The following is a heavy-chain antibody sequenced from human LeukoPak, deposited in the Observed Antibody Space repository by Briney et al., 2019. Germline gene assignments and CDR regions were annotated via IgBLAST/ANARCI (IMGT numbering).Heavy chain of an antibody. CDR2: ICYSGST. V-gene: IGHV4-59*08. CDR3: ARHGWAPLGGDV. CDR1: GGSISNYF. J-gene: IGHJ6*02. Sequence: PSETLSLTCTVSGGSISNYFWSWIRQPPGKGLEWIGYICYSGSTNYNPSLKSRVTISVDTSKNQFSLKLTSVTAADTAVYYCARHGWAPLGGDVWGQGTTVTVSS. D-gene: IGHD2-2*03.